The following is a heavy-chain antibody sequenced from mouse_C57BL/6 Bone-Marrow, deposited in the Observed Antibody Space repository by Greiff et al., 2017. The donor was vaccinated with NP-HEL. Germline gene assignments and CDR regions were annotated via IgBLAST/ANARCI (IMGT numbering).Heavy chain of an antibody. Sequence: EVKLVESGGGLVQPGGSLKLSCAASGFTFSDYYMYWVRQTPEKRLEWVAYISNGGGSTYYPDTVKGRFTISRDNAKNTLYLQMSRLKSEDTAMYYCARHDYLDYWGQGTTLTVSS. V-gene: IGHV5-12*01. CDR2: ISNGGGST. CDR3: ARHDYLDY. J-gene: IGHJ2*01. CDR1: GFTFSDYY.